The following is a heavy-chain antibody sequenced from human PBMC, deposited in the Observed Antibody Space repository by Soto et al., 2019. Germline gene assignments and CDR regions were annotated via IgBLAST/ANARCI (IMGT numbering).Heavy chain of an antibody. J-gene: IGHJ5*02. Sequence: ASETLSLTCTVSGASISCFYWSWIRKSAGKGLEWIGRIYATGTTDYNPSLKSRVMMSVDTSKKQFSLKLRSVTAADTAVYYCVRDGTKTLRDWFDPWGQGISVTAPQ. V-gene: IGHV4-4*07. CDR2: IYATGTT. CDR3: VRDGTKTLRDWFDP. CDR1: GASISCFY. D-gene: IGHD1-1*01.